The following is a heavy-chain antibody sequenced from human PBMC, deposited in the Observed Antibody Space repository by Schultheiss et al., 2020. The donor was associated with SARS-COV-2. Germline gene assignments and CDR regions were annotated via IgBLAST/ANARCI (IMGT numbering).Heavy chain of an antibody. CDR1: GFTFSSFG. D-gene: IGHD2-21*01. CDR3: ARAAAYCGGDCHWFDP. Sequence: GGSLRLSCAASGFTFSSFGMHWVRQAPGKGLEWVAFIRYGGSNKYYEDSVKGRFTISRDNSKNTLYLQMNSLRAEDTAVYYCARAAAYCGGDCHWFDPWGQGTLVTVSS. V-gene: IGHV3-30*02. CDR2: IRYGGSNK. J-gene: IGHJ5*02.